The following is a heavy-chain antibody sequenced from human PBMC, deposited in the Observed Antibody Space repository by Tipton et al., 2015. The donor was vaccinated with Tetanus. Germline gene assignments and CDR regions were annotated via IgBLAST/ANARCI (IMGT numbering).Heavy chain of an antibody. J-gene: IGHJ4*02. CDR1: GFTFSSYW. D-gene: IGHD2/OR15-2a*01. V-gene: IGHV3-74*01. CDR2: VSGDGSIT. Sequence: SLRLSCAASGFTFSSYWMHWVRQAPGKGLVWVSRVSGDGSITGYVDSVRDRFTISRDNAKNTLYLQMHSLRADDTAVYYCTRSNKVSGLFDFDSWGQGILVTVSS. CDR3: TRSNKVSGLFDFDS.